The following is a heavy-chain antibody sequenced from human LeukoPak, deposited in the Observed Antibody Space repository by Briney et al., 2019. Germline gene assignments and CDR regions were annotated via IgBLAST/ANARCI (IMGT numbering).Heavy chain of an antibody. V-gene: IGHV3-7*01. J-gene: IGHJ4*02. CDR1: GFTFSSYW. CDR2: IKQDGSEK. CDR3: ARVVKGDIVVVPAAQPLDY. Sequence: GGSLRLSCAASGFTFSSYWMSWVRQAPGKGLEWVANIKQDGSEKYYVDSVEGRFTISRDNAKNSLYLQMNSLRAEDTAVYYCARVVKGDIVVVPAAQPLDYWGQGTLVTVSS. D-gene: IGHD2-2*01.